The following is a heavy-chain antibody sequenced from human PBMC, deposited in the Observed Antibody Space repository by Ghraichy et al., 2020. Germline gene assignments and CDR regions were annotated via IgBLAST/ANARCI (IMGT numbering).Heavy chain of an antibody. CDR2: VNSDGSTT. V-gene: IGHV3-74*01. D-gene: IGHD5-18*01. Sequence: RGSLRLSCAASGFIFSNYFMYWVRQAPGKGLVWVSRVNSDGSTTTYADSVKGRFTISRDNAKNTLFLQMSSLRAEDTAVYYCARDLSHSYGFYYYHGMDVWGQGTTVTVSS. J-gene: IGHJ6*02. CDR3: ARDLSHSYGFYYYHGMDV. CDR1: GFIFSNYF.